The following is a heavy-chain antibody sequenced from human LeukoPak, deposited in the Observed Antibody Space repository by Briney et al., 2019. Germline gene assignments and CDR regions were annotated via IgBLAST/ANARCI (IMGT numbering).Heavy chain of an antibody. CDR1: GFSLSTRGVG. CDR3: AHRRMATMSP. D-gene: IGHD5-24*01. J-gene: IGHJ5*02. Sequence: SGPTLVKPTQTLTLTCTFSGFSLSTRGVGVGWIRQPPGKALAWLSLIYWNDDKRYSPYLKSRLTITKDTSKNHVVLTMTNMDPVDTATYYCAHRRMATMSPWGQGTLVTVSS. V-gene: IGHV2-5*01. CDR2: IYWNDDK.